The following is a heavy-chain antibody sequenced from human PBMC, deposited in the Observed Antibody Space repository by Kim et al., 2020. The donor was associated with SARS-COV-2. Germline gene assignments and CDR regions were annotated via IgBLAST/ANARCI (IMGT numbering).Heavy chain of an antibody. Sequence: QGRVTITRDTSASTAYMELSSLRSEDTAVYYCAREILGYCSSTSCSYFDYWGQGTLVTVSS. D-gene: IGHD2-2*01. V-gene: IGHV1-3*01. J-gene: IGHJ4*02. CDR3: AREILGYCSSTSCSYFDY.